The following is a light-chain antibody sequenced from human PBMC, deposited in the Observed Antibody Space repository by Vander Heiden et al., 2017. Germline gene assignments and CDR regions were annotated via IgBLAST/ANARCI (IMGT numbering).Light chain of an antibody. V-gene: IGLV1-51*01. CDR2: DNN. Sequence: QSVFTQPPSVSAAPGQKVTLSCSGSSSNIGNNYVSWYQQLPGTAPKLLIYDNNKRPSGIPDRFSGSKSGTSATLGITGLQTGDEADYYCGTWDSSLSAGVFGGGTKLTVL. J-gene: IGLJ2*01. CDR3: GTWDSSLSAGV. CDR1: SSNIGNNY.